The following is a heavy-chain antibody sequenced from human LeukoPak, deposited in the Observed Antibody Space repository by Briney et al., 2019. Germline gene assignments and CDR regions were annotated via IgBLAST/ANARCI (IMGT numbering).Heavy chain of an antibody. CDR1: GGSFSGYY. V-gene: IGHV4-34*01. J-gene: IGHJ4*02. CDR3: ARAPRVELATPFDY. Sequence: PSETLSLTCAVYGGSFSGYYWSWIRQPPVKGLEWIGEINHSGSTNYNPSLKSRVTISVDTSKNQFSLKLSSVTAADTAVYYCARAPRVELATPFDYWGQGTLVTVSS. D-gene: IGHD3-10*01. CDR2: INHSGST.